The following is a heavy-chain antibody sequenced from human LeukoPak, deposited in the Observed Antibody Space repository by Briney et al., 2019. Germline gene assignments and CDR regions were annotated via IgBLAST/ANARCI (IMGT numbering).Heavy chain of an antibody. D-gene: IGHD1-14*01. CDR3: ARQPPQYYGRDV. V-gene: IGHV4-4*07. CDR2: IYTSGGP. CDR1: VDSLCKYY. Sequence: PSETLSLTCTVSVDSLCKYYWSWRPHPAEEGLEWIGRIYTSGGPNYNPPVKSRVTLSVDTSNNQFSLKLTSVTAADTAVYYCARQPPQYYGRDVWGQGTTVTVSS. J-gene: IGHJ6*02.